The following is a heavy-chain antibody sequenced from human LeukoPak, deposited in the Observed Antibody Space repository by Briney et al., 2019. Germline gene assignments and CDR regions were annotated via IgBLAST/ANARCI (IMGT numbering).Heavy chain of an antibody. J-gene: IGHJ4*02. V-gene: IGHV5-51*01. CDR2: IYPGDSDT. Sequence: GESLKISCKGSGYSFTSYWIGWVRQMPGKGLEWMGIIYPGDSDTRYSPSFQGQVTISADKSISTAYLQWCSLKASDTATYYCARRRGSGSSPFGYWGQGTLVTVSS. CDR1: GYSFTSYW. D-gene: IGHD3-10*01. CDR3: ARRRGSGSSPFGY.